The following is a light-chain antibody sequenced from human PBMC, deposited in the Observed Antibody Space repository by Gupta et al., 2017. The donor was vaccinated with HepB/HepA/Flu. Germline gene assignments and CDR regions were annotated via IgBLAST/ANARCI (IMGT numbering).Light chain of an antibody. Sequence: QSALTQPASVSGSPGQSITISCSGTSSDIGTYNLVSWYQQRPGKAPKLIIYEVNKRPSGVSNRFAGSKAANTASLTISALQAEDDADYFCCKYARTTSWLFGEVTKVTVL. V-gene: IGLV2-23*02. CDR2: EVN. CDR1: SSDIGTYNL. CDR3: CKYARTTSWL. J-gene: IGLJ2*01.